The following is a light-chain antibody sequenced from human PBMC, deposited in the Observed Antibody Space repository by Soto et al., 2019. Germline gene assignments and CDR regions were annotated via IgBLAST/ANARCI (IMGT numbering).Light chain of an antibody. V-gene: IGKV3-11*01. CDR3: QQRYNWPQT. CDR1: QSVSRT. J-gene: IGKJ1*01. Sequence: EVVLTQSPATLSLSPGERANLSCRTSQSVSRTLAWYQQKSGQAPRLLIYDASNRATGIPTRFSGSGSGTYFTLTISSLEPEDFAVYYCQQRYNWPQTFGQGTKVEIK. CDR2: DAS.